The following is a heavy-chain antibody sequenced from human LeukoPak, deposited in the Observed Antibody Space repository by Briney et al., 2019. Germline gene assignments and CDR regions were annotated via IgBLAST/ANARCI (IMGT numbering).Heavy chain of an antibody. CDR1: GFTFNTYE. V-gene: IGHV3-30*03. Sequence: GGSLRLSCAASGFTFNTYEMNWVRQAPGKGLEWVAVISYDGSNKYYADSVKGRFTISRDNSKNTLYLQMNSLRAEDTAVYYCATHPGDFDYWGQGTLVTVSS. CDR3: ATHPGDFDY. CDR2: ISYDGSNK. J-gene: IGHJ4*02. D-gene: IGHD3-10*01.